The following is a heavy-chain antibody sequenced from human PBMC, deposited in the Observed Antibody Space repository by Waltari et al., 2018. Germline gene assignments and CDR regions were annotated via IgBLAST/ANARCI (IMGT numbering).Heavy chain of an antibody. D-gene: IGHD2-2*02. CDR2: IYHTGNT. Sequence: WIRQSPGKGPEWIGSIYHTGNTYYNPSLKSRVTISIDTSKNQFYLKLSSVSATDTAVYYCAREDGYCSRSSCYTMSFDMWGQGSKVTVSS. CDR3: AREDGYCSRSSCYTMSFDM. V-gene: IGHV4-38-2*02. J-gene: IGHJ3*02.